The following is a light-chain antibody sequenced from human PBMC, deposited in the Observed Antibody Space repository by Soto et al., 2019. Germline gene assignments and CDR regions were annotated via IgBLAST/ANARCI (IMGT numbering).Light chain of an antibody. CDR3: QQYNNWPPYT. CDR1: QSLSDN. J-gene: IGKJ2*01. Sequence: EIVMTQSPATLAGSPGETVTLSCRASQSLSDNLAWYQQKPGQAPRLLIFRASTRATGVPARFSGSGSGTEFTLTISSLQSEDFAVYYCQQYNNWPPYTFGQGTKVDIK. CDR2: RAS. V-gene: IGKV3-15*01.